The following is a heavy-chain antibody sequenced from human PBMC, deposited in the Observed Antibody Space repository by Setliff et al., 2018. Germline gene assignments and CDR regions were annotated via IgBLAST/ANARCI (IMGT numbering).Heavy chain of an antibody. CDR3: ARDRSAYSYGLDV. Sequence: KTSETLSLTCTVSGGSISPYFWSWIRQSPGKGLEWIGYIYHNGNTNFNPSLKSRVTMSVDTSKNQFALNLTSVTAADTAVYYCARDRSAYSYGLDVWGQGTTVTV. J-gene: IGHJ6*02. CDR2: IYHNGNT. CDR1: GGSISPYF. V-gene: IGHV4-4*08.